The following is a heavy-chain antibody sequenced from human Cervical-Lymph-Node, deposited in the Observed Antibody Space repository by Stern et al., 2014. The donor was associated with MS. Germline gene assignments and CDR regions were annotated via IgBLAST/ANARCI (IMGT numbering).Heavy chain of an antibody. Sequence: VQLVPSGAEVKKPGASVKVSCKASGYSFTAYFIHWVRQAPGQGLEWMGWISTDTGGANYAQRFQGRVTMTRDTSISTTYMELSRLRSDDTAVYYCARDRGSHSDYWGQGTLVTVSS. CDR1: GYSFTAYF. CDR3: ARDRGSHSDY. CDR2: ISTDTGGA. V-gene: IGHV1-2*02. D-gene: IGHD1-26*01. J-gene: IGHJ4*02.